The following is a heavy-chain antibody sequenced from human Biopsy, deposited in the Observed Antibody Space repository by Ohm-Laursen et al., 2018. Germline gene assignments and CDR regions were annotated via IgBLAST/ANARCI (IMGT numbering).Heavy chain of an antibody. Sequence: RSLRLSCASSGFTFSDYAMRWVRKAPGKGLERVSGITWNSGSIGYADSVKGRFSIFRDNAKHSLYLQMNSLRAEDTALYYCAKDLGQVTAAIGYWGQGTLVTVSS. CDR1: GFTFSDYA. V-gene: IGHV3-9*01. CDR3: AKDLGQVTAAIGY. D-gene: IGHD2-21*02. CDR2: ITWNSGSI. J-gene: IGHJ4*02.